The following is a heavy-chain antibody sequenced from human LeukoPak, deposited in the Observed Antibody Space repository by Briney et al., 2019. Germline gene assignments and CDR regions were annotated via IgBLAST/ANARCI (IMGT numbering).Heavy chain of an antibody. J-gene: IGHJ2*01. CDR2: DSFNGRVQ. CDR1: GFAFNTYG. V-gene: IGHV3-30*18. Sequence: GRSLRLSCAASGFAFNTYGMQWVRQAPGEGLEWVAVDSFNGRVQCYADSVRGRFTISRDNSKNTLYLQMNSLRAEDTAVYYCAKEGGPDNWYFDLWGRGTLATVSS. D-gene: IGHD2-15*01. CDR3: AKEGGPDNWYFDL.